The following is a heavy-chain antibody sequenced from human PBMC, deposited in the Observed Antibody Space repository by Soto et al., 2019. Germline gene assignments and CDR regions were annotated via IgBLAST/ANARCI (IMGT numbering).Heavy chain of an antibody. Sequence: VKISCKSSGFTFTSSAVQWVRQARGQRLEWMGGIIPIFGTANYAQKFQGRVTITADKSTSTAYMELSSLRSEDTAVYYCARDGGYYYGSGSYYYYYYYGMDVWGQGTTVTV. V-gene: IGHV1-69*06. CDR2: IIPIFGTA. J-gene: IGHJ6*02. CDR1: GFTFTSSA. CDR3: ARDGGYYYGSGSYYYYYYYGMDV. D-gene: IGHD3-10*01.